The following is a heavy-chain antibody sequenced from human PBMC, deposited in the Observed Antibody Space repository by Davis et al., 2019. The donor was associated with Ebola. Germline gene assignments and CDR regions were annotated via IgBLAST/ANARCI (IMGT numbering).Heavy chain of an antibody. J-gene: IGHJ3*01. CDR1: GFIFSSYV. Sequence: GESLKISCAASGFIFSSYVMSWVRQAPGKGLDWVSTLCTSADTYYADSVKGRFTITRDNSRNTLYLQMRGLRVEYTAIYYCTKDNRNIWSEVWGQGKMVTVSS. D-gene: IGHD2/OR15-2a*01. CDR2: LCTSADT. V-gene: IGHV3-23*01. CDR3: TKDNRNIWSEV.